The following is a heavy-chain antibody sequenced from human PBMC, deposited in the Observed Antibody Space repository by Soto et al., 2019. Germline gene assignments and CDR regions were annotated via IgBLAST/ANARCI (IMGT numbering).Heavy chain of an antibody. CDR1: GYSFTRYW. V-gene: IGHV5-51*01. D-gene: IGHD2-15*01. Sequence: GESLKISCKGSGYSFTRYWIGWVRQMPGKGLEWMGIIYPGDSDTRYSPSFQGQVTISADKSISTAYLQWSSLKASDTAMYYCARSVVAATHGYYYYYYMDVWGKGTTVTVSS. CDR2: IYPGDSDT. J-gene: IGHJ6*03. CDR3: ARSVVAATHGYYYYYYMDV.